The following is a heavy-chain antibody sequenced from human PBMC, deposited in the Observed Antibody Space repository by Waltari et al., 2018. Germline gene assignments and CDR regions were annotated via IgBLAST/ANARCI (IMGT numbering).Heavy chain of an antibody. J-gene: IGHJ4*02. CDR1: GYSCTSYW. CDR2: IYPGDSDT. D-gene: IGHD1-26*01. CDR3: ARSLTSKGIVRWLPPYFDY. Sequence: EVQLVQSGAEVKKPGESLKISCKGSGYSCTSYWIGWVSKMPGKGLEWMGIIYPGDSDTRYSPSFQGQVTISADKSISTAYLQWSSLKASDTAMYYCARSLTSKGIVRWLPPYFDYWGQGTLVTVSS. V-gene: IGHV5-51*01.